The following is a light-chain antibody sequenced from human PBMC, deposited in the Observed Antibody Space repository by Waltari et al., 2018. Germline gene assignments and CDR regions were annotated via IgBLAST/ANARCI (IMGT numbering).Light chain of an antibody. Sequence: DIKMTNSPPSLSASVGDRVTITCRASQSISHYLNWYQQKPLKAPKLLMFAASSLQSGVPSRFSGSGSGTDFTLTINNLQPEDFATYYCQQSYSSPWTFGQGTRVEIK. J-gene: IGKJ1*01. CDR2: AAS. V-gene: IGKV1-39*01. CDR3: QQSYSSPWT. CDR1: QSISHY.